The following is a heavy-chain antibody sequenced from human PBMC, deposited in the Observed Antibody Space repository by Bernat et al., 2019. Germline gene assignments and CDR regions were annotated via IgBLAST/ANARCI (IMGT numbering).Heavy chain of an antibody. D-gene: IGHD3-10*01. CDR1: GLTVSSNY. CDR2: IYSGGAT. V-gene: IGHV3-53*02. Sequence: EVQLVETGGGLIQPGGSLRLSCAASGLTVSSNYMSWVRQTPGKGLEWVSVIYSGGATYYADSVKGRFTISRDNSKNTLYLQMNGLRAEDTAVYYCASFYGSGSYYVDYWGQGTLVTVSS. J-gene: IGHJ4*02. CDR3: ASFYGSGSYYVDY.